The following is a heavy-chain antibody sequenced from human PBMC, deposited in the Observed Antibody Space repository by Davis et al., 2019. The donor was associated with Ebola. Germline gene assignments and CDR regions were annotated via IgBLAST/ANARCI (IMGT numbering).Heavy chain of an antibody. CDR2: INPNSGGT. D-gene: IGHD3-3*01. Sequence: ASVKVSCKASGGTFSSYYMHWVRQAPGQGLQWMGWINPNSGGTNYAQKFQGRVTMTRDTSISTAYMELSRLRSDDTAVYYCARDAIFGVVESGAFDIWGQGTMVTVSS. CDR1: GGTFSSYY. V-gene: IGHV1-2*02. J-gene: IGHJ3*02. CDR3: ARDAIFGVVESGAFDI.